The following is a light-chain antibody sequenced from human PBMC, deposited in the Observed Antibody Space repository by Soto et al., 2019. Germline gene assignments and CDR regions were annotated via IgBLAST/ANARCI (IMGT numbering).Light chain of an antibody. CDR2: DAF. CDR1: QRVGVW. Sequence: DIQMTQSASTLSASVGDTVSISCRASQRVGVWVAWYQQKPGTAPKLLIYDAFTVDTGVPSRFSGSGSGTEFTLTISSLQPEDFATYYCQKSYSTPITCGQGTRLEIK. CDR3: QKSYSTPIT. J-gene: IGKJ5*01. V-gene: IGKV1-5*01.